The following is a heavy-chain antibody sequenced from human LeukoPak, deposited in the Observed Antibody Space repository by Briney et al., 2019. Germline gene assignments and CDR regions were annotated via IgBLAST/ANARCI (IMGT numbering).Heavy chain of an antibody. CDR1: GFTFSSHW. D-gene: IGHD6-13*01. Sequence: GESLRLSCAASGFTFSSHWMNWVRQAPGKGLEWVAKIKQDGSDKYYVDSVKGRFTIARDNAKNSLFLQMNSLRAEDTAVYYCAAGTRSGAFDIWGQGTMVTVSS. CDR2: IKQDGSDK. V-gene: IGHV3-7*01. CDR3: AAGTRSGAFDI. J-gene: IGHJ3*02.